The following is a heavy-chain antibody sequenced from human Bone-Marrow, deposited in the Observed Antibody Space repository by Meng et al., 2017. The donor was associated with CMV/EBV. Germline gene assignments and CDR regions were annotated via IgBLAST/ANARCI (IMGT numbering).Heavy chain of an antibody. Sequence: SLKISCAASGFTFDDYAMHWVRQAPGKGLEWVAGISWHSGSIGYADSVKGRFTISRDNAKNSLYRQMNSLRAEDTALYYRAKGGGGWLGGYFQHWGQGTLVTVSS. V-gene: IGHV3-9*01. CDR1: GFTFDDYA. D-gene: IGHD6-19*01. CDR3: AKGGGGWLGGYFQH. J-gene: IGHJ1*01. CDR2: ISWHSGSI.